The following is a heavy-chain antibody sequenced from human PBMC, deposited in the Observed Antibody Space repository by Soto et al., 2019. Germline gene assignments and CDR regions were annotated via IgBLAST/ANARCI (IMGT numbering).Heavy chain of an antibody. Sequence: PSETLSLTCAVYGGSFSGYYWSWIRQPPGKGLEWVGEINHSGSTNYNPSLKSRVTISVDTSKNQFSLKLSSVTAADTAVYYCARGRRFFYSYGLVYDYHGMDVWGQGTMVTVSS. CDR3: ARGRRFFYSYGLVYDYHGMDV. D-gene: IGHD5-18*01. CDR1: GGSFSGYY. CDR2: INHSGST. V-gene: IGHV4-34*01. J-gene: IGHJ6*02.